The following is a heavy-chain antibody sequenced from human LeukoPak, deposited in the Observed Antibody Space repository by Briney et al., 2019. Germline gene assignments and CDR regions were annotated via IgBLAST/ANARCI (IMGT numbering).Heavy chain of an antibody. D-gene: IGHD2-2*01. V-gene: IGHV4-59*01. CDR3: ARERCDSTTCYYDY. CDR1: GDSINYNY. Sequence: SETLSLTCTISGDSINYNYWGWIRQPPGKGLECIGYIYNTGTTNYNPSLKSRVTISVDTSKNQFSLKLSSVTAADTALYYCARERCDSTTCYYDYWGQGTLVTVSS. J-gene: IGHJ4*02. CDR2: IYNTGTT.